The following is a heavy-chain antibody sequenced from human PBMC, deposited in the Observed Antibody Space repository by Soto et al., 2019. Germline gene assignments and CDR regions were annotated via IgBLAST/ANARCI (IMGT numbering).Heavy chain of an antibody. Sequence: GGPLRLSCAAYGFTFSSYGMHWVRQAPGKGLEWVAVIWYDGSNKYYADSVKARFTISRDNSKNTLYLQMNSLRAEDTAVYYCARGPYYYDSSGYLPIDYWGQGTLVTVS. V-gene: IGHV3-33*01. J-gene: IGHJ4*02. CDR1: GFTFSSYG. D-gene: IGHD3-22*01. CDR2: IWYDGSNK. CDR3: ARGPYYYDSSGYLPIDY.